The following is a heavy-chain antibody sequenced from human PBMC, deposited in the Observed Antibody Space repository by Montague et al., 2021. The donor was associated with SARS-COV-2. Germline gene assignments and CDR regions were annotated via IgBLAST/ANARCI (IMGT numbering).Heavy chain of an antibody. Sequence: PALVKPTQTLTLTCTCSGFSLSTSGVGVGWIRQPPGKALEWLALIYWDDDKRYSPSCKSRLPITKDTSKNQVVLTMTNLDPVDTATYYCSHRRPFYYYGSSLSTFDYWGQGTLVTVSS. D-gene: IGHD3-22*01. CDR1: GFSLSTSGVG. V-gene: IGHV2-5*02. J-gene: IGHJ4*02. CDR3: SHRRPFYYYGSSLSTFDY. CDR2: IYWDDDK.